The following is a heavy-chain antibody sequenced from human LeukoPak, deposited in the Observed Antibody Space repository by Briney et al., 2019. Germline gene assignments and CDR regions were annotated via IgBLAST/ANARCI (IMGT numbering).Heavy chain of an antibody. J-gene: IGHJ6*03. V-gene: IGHV4-34*01. CDR3: ARGWNSSGWYRYYYYMDV. CDR1: GGSFSGYY. Sequence: PSETLSLTCAAYGGSFSGYYWSWIRQPPGKGLEWIGEINHSGSTNYNPSLKSRVTISVDTSKNQFSLKLSSVTAADTAVYYCARGWNSSGWYRYYYYMDVWGKGTTVTVSS. CDR2: INHSGST. D-gene: IGHD6-19*01.